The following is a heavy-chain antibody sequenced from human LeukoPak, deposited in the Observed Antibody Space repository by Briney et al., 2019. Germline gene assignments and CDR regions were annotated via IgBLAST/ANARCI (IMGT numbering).Heavy chain of an antibody. CDR1: GYTFTSYG. CDR3: ARVIYDILTGYQKYYFDY. CDR2: ISAYNGNT. V-gene: IGHV1-18*04. Sequence: EASVKVSCKASGYTFTSYGISWMRQAPGQGLEWMGWISAYNGNTNYAQKLQGRVTMTTDTSTSTAYMELRSLRSDDTAVYYCARVIYDILTGYQKYYFDYWGQGTLVTVSS. D-gene: IGHD3-9*01. J-gene: IGHJ4*02.